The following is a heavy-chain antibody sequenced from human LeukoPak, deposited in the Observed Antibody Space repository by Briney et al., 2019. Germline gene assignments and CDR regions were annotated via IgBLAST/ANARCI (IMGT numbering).Heavy chain of an antibody. V-gene: IGHV3-66*02. CDR1: GFTVSSNY. D-gene: IGHD1-1*01. J-gene: IGHJ6*03. CDR3: AGETPGYYYYYMDV. Sequence: GGSLRLSCAASGFTVSSNYMSWVRQAPGKGLEWVSVIYSGGSTYYADSVKGRFTISRDNSKNTLYLQMNSLRAEDTAVYYCAGETPGYYYYYMDVWGKGTTVTVSS. CDR2: IYSGGST.